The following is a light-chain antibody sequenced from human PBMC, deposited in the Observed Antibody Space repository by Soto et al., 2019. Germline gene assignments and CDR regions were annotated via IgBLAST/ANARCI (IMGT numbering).Light chain of an antibody. J-gene: IGKJ5*01. Sequence: DIQMTQSPSTLSGSVGDRVTITCRASQTISSWLAWYQQKPGKAPKRLIYAASSLQSGVPSRFSGSGSGTEFTLTISRLQPEDVATYYCQQYDTLPTFGQGTRLEI. V-gene: IGKV1-5*01. CDR1: QTISSW. CDR3: QQYDTLPT. CDR2: AAS.